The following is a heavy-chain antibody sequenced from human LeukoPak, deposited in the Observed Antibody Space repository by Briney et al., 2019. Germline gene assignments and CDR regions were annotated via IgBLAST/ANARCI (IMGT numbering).Heavy chain of an antibody. D-gene: IGHD3-9*01. J-gene: IGHJ5*02. CDR3: ARRGSTLFVPHYNWFDP. CDR2: IYYSGST. V-gene: IGHV4-39*01. CDR1: GGSISSSSYY. Sequence: PSETPSLTCTVSGGSISSSSYYWGWIRQPPGKGLEWIGSIYYSGSTYYNPSLKSRVTISVDTSKNQFSLKLSSVTAADTAVYYCARRGSTLFVPHYNWFDPWGQGTLVTVSS.